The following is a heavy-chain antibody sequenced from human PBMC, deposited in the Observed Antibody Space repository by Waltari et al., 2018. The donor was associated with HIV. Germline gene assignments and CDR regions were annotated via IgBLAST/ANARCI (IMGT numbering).Heavy chain of an antibody. CDR3: VTLYKQSPLYSNS. J-gene: IGHJ1*01. CDR2: FDPKNGQP. CDR1: GYPLSDLS. V-gene: IGHV1-24*01. Sequence: QVHLIQSAFDMKRPGASVPISCKVSGYPLSDLSRPWVRQGPGHRLEWMGGFDPKNGQPVYSQRFWGRVSLAEDTSEDTAYLELNRLTSDDTAVYYCVTLYKQSPLYSNSWGQGTLGTVSP. D-gene: IGHD2-15*01.